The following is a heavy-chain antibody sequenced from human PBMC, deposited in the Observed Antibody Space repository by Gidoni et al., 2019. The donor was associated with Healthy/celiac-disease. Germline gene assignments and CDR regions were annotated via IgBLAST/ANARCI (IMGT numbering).Heavy chain of an antibody. CDR1: ISSYY. J-gene: IGHJ4*02. D-gene: IGHD4-17*01. Sequence: ISSYYWSWIRQPPGKGLEWIGYIYYSGSTNYNPSLKSRVTISVDTSKNQFSLKLSSVTAADTAVYYCARGATVVDYWGQGTLVTVSS. CDR2: IYYSGST. V-gene: IGHV4-59*08. CDR3: ARGATVVDY.